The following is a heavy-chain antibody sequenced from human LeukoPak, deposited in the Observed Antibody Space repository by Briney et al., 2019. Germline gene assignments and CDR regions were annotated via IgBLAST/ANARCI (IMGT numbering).Heavy chain of an antibody. J-gene: IGHJ4*02. CDR3: ARDSTALVGSWLVQGGGFDY. Sequence: GSLRLSCAASGFTFSSYEMNWVRQAPGKGLEWVSYISSSGSTIYYPDSVKCRLTISRDNSKNSLYLQMNSLRVEDTAVYYCARDSTALVGSWLVQGGGFDYWGQGTLVTVSS. CDR1: GFTFSSYE. CDR2: ISSSGSTI. V-gene: IGHV3-48*03. D-gene: IGHD6-19*01.